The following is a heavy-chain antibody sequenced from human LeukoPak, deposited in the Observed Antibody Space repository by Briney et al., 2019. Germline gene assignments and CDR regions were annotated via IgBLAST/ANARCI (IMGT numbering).Heavy chain of an antibody. CDR3: AKDRIDYGGYEKPDY. Sequence: GGSLRLSCAASGFTVSSCGMHWVRQAPGKGLEWVAFIRYDGSSNYYADSVKGRFTVSRDNSMNTLFLQMNSLRAEDTAVYYCAKDRIDYGGYEKPDYWGQGTLVTVSS. D-gene: IGHD5-12*01. V-gene: IGHV3-30*02. CDR2: IRYDGSSN. J-gene: IGHJ4*02. CDR1: GFTVSSCG.